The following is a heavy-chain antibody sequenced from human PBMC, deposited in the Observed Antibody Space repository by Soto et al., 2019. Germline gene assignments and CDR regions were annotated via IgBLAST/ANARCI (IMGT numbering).Heavy chain of an antibody. Sequence: SETLSLTCAVSSGSISSSNWWSWVRQPPGKGLEWIGEIYHSGSTNYNPSLKSRVTISVDKSKNQFSLKLSSVTAADTAVYYCARVGRGDIVVVPAAMYYYYMDVWGKGTTVTVSS. D-gene: IGHD2-2*01. V-gene: IGHV4-4*02. J-gene: IGHJ6*03. CDR1: SGSISSSNW. CDR3: ARVGRGDIVVVPAAMYYYYMDV. CDR2: IYHSGST.